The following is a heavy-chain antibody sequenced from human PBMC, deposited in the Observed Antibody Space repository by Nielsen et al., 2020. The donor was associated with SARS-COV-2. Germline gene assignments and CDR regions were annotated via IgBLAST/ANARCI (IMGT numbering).Heavy chain of an antibody. D-gene: IGHD5-12*01. Sequence: ASVKVSCKASGYTFTSYYMHWVRQAPGQGLEWMGIINPSGGSTSYAQKLQGRVTMTTDTSTSTAYMELRSLRSDDTAVYYCARAGGYSGYDYNWFDPWGQGTLVTVSS. CDR1: GYTFTSYY. J-gene: IGHJ5*02. CDR2: INPSGGST. V-gene: IGHV1-46*01. CDR3: ARAGGYSGYDYNWFDP.